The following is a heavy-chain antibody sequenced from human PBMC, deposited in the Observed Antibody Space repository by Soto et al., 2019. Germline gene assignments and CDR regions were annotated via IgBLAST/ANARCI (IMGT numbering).Heavy chain of an antibody. V-gene: IGHV3-74*01. CDR1: GFTFSSYW. D-gene: IGHD6-13*01. Sequence: EVQLVESGGGLVQPGGSLRLSCAASGFTFSSYWMHWVRQAPGKGLVWVSRINSDGSSTSYADSVKGRFTISRDNTKNTLYLQMNSLRAEDTAVYYCAKDAANPGYIMFHWGQGTLVTVSS. J-gene: IGHJ4*02. CDR2: INSDGSST. CDR3: AKDAANPGYIMFH.